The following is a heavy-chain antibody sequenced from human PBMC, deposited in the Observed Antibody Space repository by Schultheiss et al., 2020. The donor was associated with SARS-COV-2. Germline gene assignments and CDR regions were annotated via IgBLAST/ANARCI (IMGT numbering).Heavy chain of an antibody. J-gene: IGHJ4*02. CDR3: AKVATVATYFDY. D-gene: IGHD4-23*01. CDR1: GFTFSSYA. Sequence: GGSLRLSCAASGFTFSSYAMHWVRQAPGKGLEWVAVISYDGSNKYYADSVKGRFTISRDNSKNTLYLQMNSLRAEDTAVYYCAKVATVATYFDYWGQGTPVTVSS. CDR2: ISYDGSNK. V-gene: IGHV3-30*04.